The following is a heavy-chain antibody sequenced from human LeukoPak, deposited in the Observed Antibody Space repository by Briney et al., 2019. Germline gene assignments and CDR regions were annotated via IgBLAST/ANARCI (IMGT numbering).Heavy chain of an antibody. D-gene: IGHD3-10*01. J-gene: IGHJ4*02. Sequence: GGSLRLSCAASGVTVSRNYMTWVRQAPGKGLKWVSIIYGGGTTDYADSVKGRFTISRDNSKNTLYLQMNNLRAEDTAIYYCVRAALWFGEGPAFDSWGQGTLITVSS. V-gene: IGHV3-53*01. CDR2: IYGGGTT. CDR1: GVTVSRNY. CDR3: VRAALWFGEGPAFDS.